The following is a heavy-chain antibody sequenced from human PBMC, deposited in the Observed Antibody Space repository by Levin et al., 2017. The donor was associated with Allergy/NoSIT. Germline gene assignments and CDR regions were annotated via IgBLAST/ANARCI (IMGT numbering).Heavy chain of an antibody. J-gene: IGHJ6*03. CDR1: GFTFSSYA. D-gene: IGHD3-3*01. CDR3: AKDLLYYDFWSGYYSVLGYMDG. Sequence: GESLKISCAASGFTFSSYAMSWVRQAPGKGLEWVSAISGSGGSTYYADSVKGRFTISRDNSKNTLYLQMNSLRAEDTAVYYCAKDLLYYDFWSGYYSVLGYMDGWGKGTTVTVSS. CDR2: ISGSGGST. V-gene: IGHV3-23*01.